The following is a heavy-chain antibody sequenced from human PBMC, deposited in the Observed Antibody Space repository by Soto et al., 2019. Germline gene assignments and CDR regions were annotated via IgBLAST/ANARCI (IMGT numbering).Heavy chain of an antibody. J-gene: IGHJ4*02. D-gene: IGHD5-18*01. CDR2: ISNSGST. V-gene: IGHV4-30-4*01. CDR3: TTESGSTYGYFDY. Sequence: QMQLQESGPGLVKPSETLSLTYTVSGGSVTSDEDCWSWIRQSPGKGLEWIGYISNSGSTGYNPSLKTRLSMSVDRSKNQVTLRLTSVTAADTAVYFCTTESGSTYGYFDYWGQGTQVTVSS. CDR1: GGSVTSDEDC.